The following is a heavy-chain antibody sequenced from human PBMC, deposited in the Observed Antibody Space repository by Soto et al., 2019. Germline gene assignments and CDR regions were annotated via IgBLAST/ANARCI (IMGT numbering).Heavy chain of an antibody. CDR2: ISSSGSTI. D-gene: IGHD3-3*01. Sequence: PGWSLRLSCASSGFTFISYEMNWVRQAPGKGLEWVSYISSSGSTIYYADSVKGRFTISRDNAKNSLYLQMNSLRAEDTAVYYCAREVYDFWSGYYYGMDVWGQGTTVTVSS. CDR3: AREVYDFWSGYYYGMDV. CDR1: GFTFISYE. J-gene: IGHJ6*02. V-gene: IGHV3-48*03.